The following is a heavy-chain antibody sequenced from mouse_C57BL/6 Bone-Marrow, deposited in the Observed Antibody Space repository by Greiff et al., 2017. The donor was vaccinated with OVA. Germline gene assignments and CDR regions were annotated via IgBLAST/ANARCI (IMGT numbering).Heavy chain of an antibody. V-gene: IGHV1-42*01. CDR2: INPSTGGT. D-gene: IGHD1-1*01. CDR1: GYSFTGYY. J-gene: IGHJ1*03. Sequence: LVESGPELVKPGASVKISCKASGYSFTGYYMNWVKQSPEKSLEWIGEINPSTGGTTYNQKFKAKATLTVDKSSSTAYMQLKSLTSEDSAVYYCARAPITTVVATNFDVWGTGTTVTVSS. CDR3: ARAPITTVVATNFDV.